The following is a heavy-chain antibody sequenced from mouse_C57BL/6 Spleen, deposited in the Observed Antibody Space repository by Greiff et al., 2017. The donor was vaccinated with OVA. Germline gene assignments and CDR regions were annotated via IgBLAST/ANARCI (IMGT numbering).Heavy chain of an antibody. Sequence: EVQLQESGPGLVKPSQSLSLTCSVTGYSITSGYYWNWIRQFPGNKLEWMGYISYDGSNNYNPSLKNRISITRDTSKNQFFLKLNSVTTEDTATYYCARNYGSSDDWYFDVWGTGTTVTVSS. J-gene: IGHJ1*03. CDR3: ARNYGSSDDWYFDV. CDR1: GYSITSGYY. V-gene: IGHV3-6*01. D-gene: IGHD1-1*01. CDR2: ISYDGSN.